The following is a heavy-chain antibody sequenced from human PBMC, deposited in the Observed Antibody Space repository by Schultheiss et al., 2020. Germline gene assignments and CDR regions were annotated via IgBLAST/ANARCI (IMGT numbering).Heavy chain of an antibody. CDR2: ISYDGSNK. CDR1: GFTFGTYW. CDR3: AKDSFERSTPFDY. J-gene: IGHJ4*02. D-gene: IGHD5-24*01. V-gene: IGHV3-30*18. Sequence: GESLKISCAASGFTFGTYWMNWVRQAPGKGLEWVAVISYDGSNKYYADSVKGRFTISRDNSKNTLYLQMNSLRAEDTAVYYCAKDSFERSTPFDYWGQGTLVTVSS.